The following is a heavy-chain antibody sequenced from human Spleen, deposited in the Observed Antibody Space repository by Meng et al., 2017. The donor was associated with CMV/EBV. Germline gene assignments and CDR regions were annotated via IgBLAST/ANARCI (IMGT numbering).Heavy chain of an antibody. CDR3: ARGRSSNYFAF. CDR1: GFTFSSYS. J-gene: IGHJ4*02. D-gene: IGHD2-2*01. Sequence: GESLKISCAASGFTFSSYSMNWVRQAPGKGLEWVSSISSSSSYIYYADSVRGRFTISRDNSKNTLYLQMNSLRGDDTAIYYCARGRSSNYFAFWGQGTLVTVSS. CDR2: ISSSSSYI. V-gene: IGHV3-21*01.